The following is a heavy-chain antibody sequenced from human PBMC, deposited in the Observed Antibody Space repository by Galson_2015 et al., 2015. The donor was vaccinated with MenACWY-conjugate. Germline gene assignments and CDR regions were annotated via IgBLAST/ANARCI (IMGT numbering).Heavy chain of an antibody. V-gene: IGHV3-20*04. D-gene: IGHD6-19*01. J-gene: IGHJ6*02. CDR2: INWNGVTT. CDR1: GFTFDDYG. Sequence: SLRLSCAASGFTFDDYGMSWVRQAPGKGLEWVAGINWNGVTTSYADSVKGRFTISRDNAKNSLYMQMNTLRAEDTAMYYCARDRSRRTASYYDGMEVWGQGTTVSVSS. CDR3: ARDRSRRTASYYDGMEV.